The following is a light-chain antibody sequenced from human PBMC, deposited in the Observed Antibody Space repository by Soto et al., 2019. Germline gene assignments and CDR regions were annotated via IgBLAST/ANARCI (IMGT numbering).Light chain of an antibody. Sequence: QSVLTQPASMSGSPGQSITISCTGTSSDVGGCNYVSWYQQLPVKAPKLMIYDVTNRPSGVSDRFSGSKSGNTASLTISGLQAEDEADYYCSSYTSSSTPYVFGTGTKVSVL. CDR3: SSYTSSSTPYV. CDR2: DVT. V-gene: IGLV2-14*01. CDR1: SSDVGGCNY. J-gene: IGLJ1*01.